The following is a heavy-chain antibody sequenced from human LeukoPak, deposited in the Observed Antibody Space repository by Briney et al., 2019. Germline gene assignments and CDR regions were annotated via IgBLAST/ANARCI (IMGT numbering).Heavy chain of an antibody. D-gene: IGHD6-19*01. Sequence: GGSLRLSCAASEFTFSSYGIHWVRQAPGKGLEWVALILYDGSKKYYADSVKGRFTISRDNSKNTLYLQMNSLRAEDTAVYYCAKAIAVALYYFDYWGQGTLVTVSS. CDR1: EFTFSSYG. CDR3: AKAIAVALYYFDY. V-gene: IGHV3-30*18. J-gene: IGHJ4*02. CDR2: ILYDGSKK.